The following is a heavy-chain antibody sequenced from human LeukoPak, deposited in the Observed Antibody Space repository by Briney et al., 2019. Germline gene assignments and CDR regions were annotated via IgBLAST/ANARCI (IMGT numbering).Heavy chain of an antibody. J-gene: IGHJ4*02. CDR2: ISGSGGST. Sequence: PGGSLRLSCAASGFTFSSYWMHWVRQAPGKGLEWVSVISGSGGSTCYADSVKGRFTISRDNSKNTLYLQMNSLRAEDTAVYYCAKDYCSGGSCYSGHEYWGQGTLVTVSS. D-gene: IGHD2-15*01. V-gene: IGHV3-23*01. CDR3: AKDYCSGGSCYSGHEY. CDR1: GFTFSSYW.